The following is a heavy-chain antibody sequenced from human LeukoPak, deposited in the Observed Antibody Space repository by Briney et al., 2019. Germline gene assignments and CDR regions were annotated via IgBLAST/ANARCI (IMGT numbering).Heavy chain of an antibody. J-gene: IGHJ4*02. D-gene: IGHD5-18*01. CDR1: GGSISSSSYY. CDR2: IYYSGST. Sequence: SETLSLTCTVSGGSISSSSYYWGWIRQPPGKGLEWIGSIYYSGSTYYNPSLKSRVTISVDRSKNQFSLKLSSVTAADTAVYYCARGGYSYGHFDYWGQGTLVTVSS. CDR3: ARGGYSYGHFDY. V-gene: IGHV4-39*07.